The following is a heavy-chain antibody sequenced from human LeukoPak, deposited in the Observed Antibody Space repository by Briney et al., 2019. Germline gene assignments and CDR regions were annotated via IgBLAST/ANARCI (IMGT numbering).Heavy chain of an antibody. CDR3: ARDGPQWLVPPKDYYYGMDV. CDR2: ISSSSSYI. J-gene: IGHJ6*02. V-gene: IGHV3-21*01. CDR1: GFTFSSYS. D-gene: IGHD6-19*01. Sequence: PGGSLRPSCAASGFTFSSYSMNWVRQAPGKGLEWVSSISSSSSYIYYADSVKGRFTISRDNAKNSLYLQMNSLRAEDTAVYYCARDGPQWLVPPKDYYYGMDVWGQGTTVTVSS.